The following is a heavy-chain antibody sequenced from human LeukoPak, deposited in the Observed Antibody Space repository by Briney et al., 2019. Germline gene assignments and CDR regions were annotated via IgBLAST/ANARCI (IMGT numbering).Heavy chain of an antibody. V-gene: IGHV1-18*01. Sequence: GASVKVSCKASGYTFTSYGISWVRQAPGQGLEWMGWISAYNGNTNYAQKLQGRVTMTTDTSTSTAYMELRSLRSDDTAVYYCASLNDGYSSSPDDAFDIWGQGTMVTVSS. D-gene: IGHD6-13*01. CDR2: ISAYNGNT. CDR1: GYTFTSYG. J-gene: IGHJ3*02. CDR3: ASLNDGYSSSPDDAFDI.